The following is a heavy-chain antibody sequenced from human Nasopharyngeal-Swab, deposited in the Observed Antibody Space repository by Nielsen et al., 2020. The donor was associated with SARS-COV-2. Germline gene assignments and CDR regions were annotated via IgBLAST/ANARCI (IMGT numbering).Heavy chain of an antibody. CDR1: GASVSSNSAA. CDR3: ARDGGSHSDFFDY. CDR2: TYYRSKWYD. Sequence: SETLSLTCAISGASVSSNSAAWNWIRQSPSRGLEWLGRTYYRSKWYDDYAVSVKSRITINPDTSKNQFSLQLNSVTPEDTAVYYCARDGGSHSDFFDYWGQGTLVTVSS. V-gene: IGHV6-1*01. D-gene: IGHD3-16*01. J-gene: IGHJ4*02.